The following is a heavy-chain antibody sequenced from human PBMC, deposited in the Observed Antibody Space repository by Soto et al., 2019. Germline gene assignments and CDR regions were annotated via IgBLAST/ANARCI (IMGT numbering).Heavy chain of an antibody. Sequence: QVQLVQSEAEVKKPGSSVKVSCKASGGTFSSYAISWVRQAPGQGLEWMGGIIPIFGTANYAQKFQGRVTITADESTSTAYMELSSLRSEDTAVYYCARDSTPYYYDSSGYPARDAFDIWGQGTMVTVSS. D-gene: IGHD3-22*01. V-gene: IGHV1-69*01. J-gene: IGHJ3*02. CDR2: IIPIFGTA. CDR3: ARDSTPYYYDSSGYPARDAFDI. CDR1: GGTFSSYA.